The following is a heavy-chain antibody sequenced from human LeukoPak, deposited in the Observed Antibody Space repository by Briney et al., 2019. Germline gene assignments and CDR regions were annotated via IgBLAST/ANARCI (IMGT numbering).Heavy chain of an antibody. CDR1: GFTFSSYA. D-gene: IGHD1-26*01. CDR2: ISYDGSNK. Sequence: GGSLRLSCAASGFTFSSYAMHWVRQAPGKGLEWVAVISYDGSNKYYADSVKGRFTISRDNSKNTLCLQMNSLRAEDTAVYYCAVGAMKVTLDYWGQGTLVTVSS. CDR3: AVGAMKVTLDY. V-gene: IGHV3-30-3*01. J-gene: IGHJ4*02.